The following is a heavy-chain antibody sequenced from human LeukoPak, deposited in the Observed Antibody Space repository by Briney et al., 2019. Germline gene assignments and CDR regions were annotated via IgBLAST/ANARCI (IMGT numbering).Heavy chain of an antibody. CDR3: ARDRVGSGWPRPYYFEV. D-gene: IGHD6-19*01. Sequence: ASVKVSCKASGYTLTGYYLHWVRQAPGQGLEWMGWINPNTGATHSAQKFQGRVTMTRDTSISTAYMDLTHLRSDDTAVYYCARDRVGSGWPRPYYFEVWGQGTLVTISS. J-gene: IGHJ4*02. V-gene: IGHV1-2*02. CDR1: GYTLTGYY. CDR2: INPNTGAT.